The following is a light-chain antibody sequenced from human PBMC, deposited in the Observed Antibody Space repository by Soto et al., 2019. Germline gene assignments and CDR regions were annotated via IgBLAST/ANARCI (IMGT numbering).Light chain of an antibody. CDR3: GSYASATLI. CDR2: EVT. CDR1: SSDIGAYDY. Sequence: QSALTQPASVSGSPGHSITISCTGTSSDIGAYDYVSWFQQYPGKAPTLLIYEVTFRPSGVSSRFSGSKSGNTASLTISGRHTEDEADYYCGSYASATLIFGGGTKLTVL. V-gene: IGLV2-14*01. J-gene: IGLJ2*01.